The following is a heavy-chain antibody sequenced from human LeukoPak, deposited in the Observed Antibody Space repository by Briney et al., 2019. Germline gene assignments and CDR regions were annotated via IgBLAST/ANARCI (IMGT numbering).Heavy chain of an antibody. CDR3: ARNFWTYYFDY. CDR2: ISHRGGT. CDR1: GYSISSAYY. D-gene: IGHD3/OR15-3a*01. J-gene: IGHJ4*02. V-gene: IGHV4-38-2*02. Sequence: SETLSLTCTVSGYSISSAYYWGWIRQPPGKGLEWIGTISHRGGTYYNPSLKSRVTISLDTSKNQFSLMLTSVAAADTAVYYCARNFWTYYFDYWGQGTLVTVSS.